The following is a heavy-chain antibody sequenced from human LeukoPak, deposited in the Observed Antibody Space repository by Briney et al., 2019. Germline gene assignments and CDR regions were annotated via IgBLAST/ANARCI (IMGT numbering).Heavy chain of an antibody. CDR1: GITLSNYG. V-gene: IGHV3-23*01. D-gene: IGHD3-10*01. CDR3: AKRGVVIRVVLVGFHKEAYYFDS. Sequence: GGSLRLSCAVSGITLSNYGISWVRQAPGKGLEWVAGISGSGGRTNYADSVKGRFTISRDSPKNILYLQMNSLRAEDTAVYFCAKRGVVIRVVLVGFHKEAYYFDSWGQGALVIVSS. J-gene: IGHJ4*02. CDR2: ISGSGGRT.